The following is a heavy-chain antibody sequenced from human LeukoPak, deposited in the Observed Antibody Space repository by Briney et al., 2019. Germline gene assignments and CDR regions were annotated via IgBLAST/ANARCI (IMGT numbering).Heavy chain of an antibody. CDR1: GGSVSSGSYY. CDR2: IYYSGST. V-gene: IGHV4-61*01. J-gene: IGHJ4*02. CDR3: ARERDQRGYSYGTDY. D-gene: IGHD5-18*01. Sequence: SETLSLTCTVSGGSVSSGSYYWSWIRQPPGKGLEWIGYIYYSGSTNYNPSLKSRVTISVDTSKNQFSLKLSSVTAADTAVYYCARERDQRGYSYGTDYWGQGTLVTVSS.